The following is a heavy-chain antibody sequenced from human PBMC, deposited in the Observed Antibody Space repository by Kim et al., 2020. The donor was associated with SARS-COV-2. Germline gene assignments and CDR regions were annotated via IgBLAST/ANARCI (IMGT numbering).Heavy chain of an antibody. Sequence: QKLQGRVTMTTDTSTSTAYMELRSLRSDDTAVYYCAGVPVAGPRGWAFDIWGQGTMVTVSS. J-gene: IGHJ3*02. D-gene: IGHD6-19*01. V-gene: IGHV1-18*01. CDR3: AGVPVAGPRGWAFDI.